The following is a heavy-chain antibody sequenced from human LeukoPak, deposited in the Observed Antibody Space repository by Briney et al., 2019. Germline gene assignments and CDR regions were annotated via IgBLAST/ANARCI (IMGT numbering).Heavy chain of an antibody. J-gene: IGHJ6*02. Sequence: GGSLRLSCAGSGFTFSSYAMNWVRQAPGKGLEWVSTISGSGGAGTYYADSVKGRFTVSRDNSRNTLYLPMNSLRAEDTAVYYCVKDRGGSPFYGMDVWGQGTTVTVSS. V-gene: IGHV3-23*01. D-gene: IGHD1-26*01. CDR3: VKDRGGSPFYGMDV. CDR2: ISGSGGAGT. CDR1: GFTFSSYA.